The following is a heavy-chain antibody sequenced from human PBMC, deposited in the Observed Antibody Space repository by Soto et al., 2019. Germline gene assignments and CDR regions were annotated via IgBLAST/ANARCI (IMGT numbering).Heavy chain of an antibody. J-gene: IGHJ4*02. V-gene: IGHV4-39*01. CDR3: ARQATLYSNYVY. Sequence: QLQLQESGPGLVKPSETLSLTCTVSGGSIRTTTYYWGWIRQPPGKGLEWIGSISYSGTTYYNPSLKSRVTISVDTSEYQFSLKLSSVTAADTAMYYCARQATLYSNYVYWGQGTLVTVSS. CDR2: ISYSGTT. CDR1: GGSIRTTTYY. D-gene: IGHD4-4*01.